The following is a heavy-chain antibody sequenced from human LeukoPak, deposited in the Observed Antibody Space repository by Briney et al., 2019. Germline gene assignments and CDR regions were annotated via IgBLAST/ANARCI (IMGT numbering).Heavy chain of an antibody. J-gene: IGHJ3*01. CDR1: GFTFSDHY. D-gene: IGHD3-10*01. CDR3: VYYGSATHGAFDV. Sequence: PGSSLRLSCAASGFTFSDHYMTWLRQAPGKGLEWVAYTSNRRDYTNYADSVKGRFTISRANANNSLYLQMTDLSADDTAVYYCVYYGSATHGAFDVWGQGTMVTVSS. CDR2: TSNRRDYT. V-gene: IGHV3-11*06.